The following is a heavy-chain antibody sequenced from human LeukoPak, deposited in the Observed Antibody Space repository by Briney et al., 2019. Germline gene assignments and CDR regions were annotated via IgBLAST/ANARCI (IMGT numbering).Heavy chain of an antibody. D-gene: IGHD6-19*01. CDR3: ARAEAPYSSALDY. CDR1: GGSISSGNW. J-gene: IGHJ4*02. V-gene: IGHV4-4*02. CDR2: IYHSGST. Sequence: PSETLSLTCAVSGGSISSGNWWSWVRQPPGKGLEWIGEIYHSGSTNYNPSLKSRVTISVDKSKNQFSLKPSSVTAADTAVYYCARAEAPYSSALDYWGQGTLVTVSS.